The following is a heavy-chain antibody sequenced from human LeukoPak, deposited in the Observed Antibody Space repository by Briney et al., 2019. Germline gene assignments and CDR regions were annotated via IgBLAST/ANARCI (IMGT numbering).Heavy chain of an antibody. J-gene: IGHJ5*02. CDR1: GYSFTSYW. CDR3: ARRRLGYCSGGSCSNWFDH. D-gene: IGHD2-15*01. V-gene: IGHV5-51*01. Sequence: GESLKISCKGSGYSFTSYWIGWVRQMPGKGLEWMGIIYPGDSDTRYSPSFQGQVTISADKSISTAYLQWSSLKASDTAMYYCARRRLGYCSGGSCSNWFDHWGQGTPVTVSS. CDR2: IYPGDSDT.